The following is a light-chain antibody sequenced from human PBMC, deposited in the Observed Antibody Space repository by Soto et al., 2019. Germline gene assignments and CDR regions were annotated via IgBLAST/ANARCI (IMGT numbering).Light chain of an antibody. V-gene: IGLV8-61*01. CDR1: SGSVSTTFH. J-gene: IGLJ2*01. CDR3: VLYMGSGVL. Sequence: QTVVTQEPSFSVSPGGTVTLTCGLSSGSVSTTFHPSWYQQTPGQTPRTLIYNTNTRSSGVPDRFSGSIVGNKAALTITGAQADDESDYYGVLYMGSGVLFGGGTKLTVL. CDR2: NTN.